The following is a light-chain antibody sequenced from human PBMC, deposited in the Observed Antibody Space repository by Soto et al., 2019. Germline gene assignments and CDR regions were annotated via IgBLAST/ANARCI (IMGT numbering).Light chain of an antibody. CDR1: QVISTS. V-gene: IGKV1-9*01. Sequence: DLQLTQSPSFLSPSIGASVTITCRASQVISTSLAWYQVKPGKAPKLLIYAASTLESGVPSRFSGTVSGTEFSITITSLQPEDFETYYCQQLFDSPITFGQGTRLEIK. CDR3: QQLFDSPIT. CDR2: AAS. J-gene: IGKJ5*01.